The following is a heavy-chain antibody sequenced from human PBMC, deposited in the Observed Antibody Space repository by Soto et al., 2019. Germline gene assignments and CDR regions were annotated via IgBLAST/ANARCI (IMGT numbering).Heavy chain of an antibody. V-gene: IGHV3-23*01. CDR3: AKDGQYRTDGFDV. D-gene: IGHD6-6*01. J-gene: IGHJ3*01. Sequence: EAQLLESGGDWAQPGGSLRLSCAASGFTFSSHGMSWVRQAPGKGLEWIAGLSRGGGTTYYADSVKGRFTLLRDNSKNTLDLIMNSLKVEDTALYYCAKDGQYRTDGFDVWGQGTMVIVSS. CDR1: GFTFSSHG. CDR2: LSRGGGTT.